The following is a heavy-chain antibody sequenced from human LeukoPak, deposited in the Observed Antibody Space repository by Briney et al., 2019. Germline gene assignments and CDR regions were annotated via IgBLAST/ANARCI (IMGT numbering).Heavy chain of an antibody. D-gene: IGHD1-26*01. J-gene: IGHJ4*02. CDR3: VGGTYYGGDY. V-gene: IGHV4-34*01. Sequence: PSETLSLTCAVYGGSFSGYYWSWIRQPPGKGLEWIGEINHSGSTNYNPSLKSRVTISVDTSKNQFSLKLSSVTAADTAVYYCVGGTYYGGDYWGQGTLVTVSS. CDR2: INHSGST. CDR1: GGSFSGYY.